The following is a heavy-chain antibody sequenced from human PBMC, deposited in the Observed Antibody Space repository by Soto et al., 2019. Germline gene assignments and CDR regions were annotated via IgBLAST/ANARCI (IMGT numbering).Heavy chain of an antibody. V-gene: IGHV3-53*04. CDR3: ARSAAAMGEDAFDI. Sequence: GGSLRLSCAASGFTVSSNYMSWVRQAPGKGLEWVSVIYSGGSTYYADSLKGRFTISRHNSKNTLYLQMNSLRAEDTAVYYCARSAAAMGEDAFDIWGQGTMVTVSS. J-gene: IGHJ3*02. CDR2: IYSGGST. D-gene: IGHD2-2*01. CDR1: GFTVSSNY.